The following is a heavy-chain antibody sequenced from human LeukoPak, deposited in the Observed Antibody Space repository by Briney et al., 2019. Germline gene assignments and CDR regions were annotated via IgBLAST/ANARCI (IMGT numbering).Heavy chain of an antibody. CDR3: ASGTTRITIFGVVIPTWAFDY. Sequence: SETLSLTCAVYGGSFSGYYWSWIRQPPGKGLEWIGEINHSGSTNYNPSLKSRVTISVDTSKNQFSLKLSSVTAADTAVYYCASGTTRITIFGVVIPTWAFDYWGQGTLVTVSS. V-gene: IGHV4-34*01. CDR1: GGSFSGYY. D-gene: IGHD3-3*01. J-gene: IGHJ4*02. CDR2: INHSGST.